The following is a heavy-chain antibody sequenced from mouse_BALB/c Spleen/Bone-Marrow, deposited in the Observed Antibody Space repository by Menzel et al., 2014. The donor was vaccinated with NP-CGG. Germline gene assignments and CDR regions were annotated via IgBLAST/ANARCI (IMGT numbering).Heavy chain of an antibody. CDR2: INSNGGST. V-gene: IGHV5-6-3*01. CDR1: GFPFSSYG. CDR3: ARDRTYYYGMDY. J-gene: IGHJ4*01. Sequence: VQLQQSGGGLVQPGGSLKLSCAASGFPFSSYGMSWVRQTPDKRLELVATINSNGGSTYYPDSVKGRSTISRDNAKNTLYLQMSSLKSEDSAMFYCARDRTYYYGMDYWGQGTSVTVSS.